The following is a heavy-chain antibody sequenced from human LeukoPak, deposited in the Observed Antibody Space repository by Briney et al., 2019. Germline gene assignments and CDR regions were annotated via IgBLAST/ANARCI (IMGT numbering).Heavy chain of an antibody. Sequence: PSETLSLTCTVSGGSVSSASYYWSWIRQPPGEGPEWIGYIYYSGSTNYNPSLKSRVTISVDTSKKQFSLKLRSVTAADTAVYYCARESWPTHQVEFWGQGTLVTVSS. V-gene: IGHV4-61*01. CDR1: GGSVSSASYY. CDR3: ARESWPTHQVEF. J-gene: IGHJ4*02. CDR2: IYYSGST.